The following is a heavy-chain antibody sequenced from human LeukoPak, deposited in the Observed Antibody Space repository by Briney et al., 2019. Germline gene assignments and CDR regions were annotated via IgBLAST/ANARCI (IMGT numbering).Heavy chain of an antibody. CDR3: AKPLHDHDIYDS. J-gene: IGHJ4*02. D-gene: IGHD3-9*01. CDR1: GCTFSRYV. CDR2: ISVSGDRA. Sequence: GGSLRLSCAASGCTFSRYVMNWVRQAPGKGLEWVSAISVSGDRAYYADSVKGRFTISRDNAKNTRYLQMNSLRVEDTAIYFCAKPLHDHDIYDSWGQGTLVTVSS. V-gene: IGHV3-23*01.